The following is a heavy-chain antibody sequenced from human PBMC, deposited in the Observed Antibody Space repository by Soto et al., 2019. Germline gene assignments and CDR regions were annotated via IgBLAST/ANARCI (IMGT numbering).Heavy chain of an antibody. Sequence: GGSLRLSCAASGFTFSSYGMHWVRQAPGKGLEWVAVISYDGSNKYYADSVKGRFTISRDNSKNTLYLQMNSLRAEDTAVYYCAKDRSRVEDCSSTSCPCNGMDVWGQGTTVTVSS. CDR2: ISYDGSNK. V-gene: IGHV3-30*18. CDR3: AKDRSRVEDCSSTSCPCNGMDV. D-gene: IGHD2-2*01. CDR1: GFTFSSYG. J-gene: IGHJ6*02.